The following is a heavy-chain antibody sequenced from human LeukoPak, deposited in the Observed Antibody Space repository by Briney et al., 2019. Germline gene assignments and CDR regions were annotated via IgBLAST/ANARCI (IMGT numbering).Heavy chain of an antibody. V-gene: IGHV3-48*01. Sequence: PGGSLTLSCAAPGFSFSSFGFSWVRQAPGKGLEWISYISSSRRGIYYADSVRGRFTLSRETAKNSVFLEVSRLRAEDTAVYCCAREGCYYDSGSGPEPCYNYYMAVWGKGTTVTVSS. CDR2: ISSSRRGI. J-gene: IGHJ6*03. CDR3: AREGCYYDSGSGPEPCYNYYMAV. CDR1: GFSFSSFG. D-gene: IGHD3-3*01.